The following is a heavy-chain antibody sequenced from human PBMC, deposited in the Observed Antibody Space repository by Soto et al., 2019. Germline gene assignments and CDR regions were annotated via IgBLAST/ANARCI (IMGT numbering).Heavy chain of an antibody. CDR3: ASKSIGEGWFDP. CDR2: ISSSSSYI. V-gene: IGHV3-21*01. Sequence: EVQLVESGGGLVKPGGSLRLSCAASGFTFSSYSMNWVRQAPGKGLEWVSSISSSSSYIYYADSVKGRFTISKDNAKNSLYLKMNSLRAEDTAVYYCASKSIGEGWFDPWGQGTLVTVSS. D-gene: IGHD3-3*01. J-gene: IGHJ5*02. CDR1: GFTFSSYS.